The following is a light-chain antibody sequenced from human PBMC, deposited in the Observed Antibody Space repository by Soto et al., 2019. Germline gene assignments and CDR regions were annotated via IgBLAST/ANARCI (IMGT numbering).Light chain of an antibody. Sequence: QSVLTQPASVSGSPGQSITISCTGTSSDVGAYNYVSWYQQHPAKVPKLMIYDVSNRPSGVSDHFSGSKSGNTASLTISGLQAEDEADYYCYSYTSSSTYVFGTGTKVTVL. CDR2: DVS. CDR1: SSDVGAYNY. CDR3: YSYTSSSTYV. V-gene: IGLV2-14*01. J-gene: IGLJ1*01.